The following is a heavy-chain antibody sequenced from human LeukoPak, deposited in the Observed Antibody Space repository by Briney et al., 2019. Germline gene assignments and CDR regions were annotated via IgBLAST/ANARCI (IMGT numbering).Heavy chain of an antibody. CDR2: ISGSGGST. D-gene: IGHD2-21*01. V-gene: IGHV3-23*01. CDR1: GFTFGSYA. CDR3: AREVVSYYYYMDV. Sequence: PGGSLRLSCAASGFTFGSYAMNWVRQAPGKGLEWVSAISGSGGSTYYADSVKGRFTISRDNSKNTLYLQMNSLRAEDTAVYYCAREVVSYYYYMDVWGKGTTVTVSS. J-gene: IGHJ6*03.